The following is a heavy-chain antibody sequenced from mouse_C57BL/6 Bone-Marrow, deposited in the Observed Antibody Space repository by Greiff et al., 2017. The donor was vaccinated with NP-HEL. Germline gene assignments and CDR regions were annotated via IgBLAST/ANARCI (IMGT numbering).Heavy chain of an antibody. V-gene: IGHV2-9-1*01. D-gene: IGHD1-1*01. CDR2: IWTGGGT. CDR1: GFSLTSYA. J-gene: IGHJ1*03. CDR3: ARKKGNYGSFYWYFDV. Sequence: VQRVESGPGLVAPSQSLSITCTVSGFSLTSYAISWVRQPPGKGLEWLGVIWTGGGTNYNSALKSRLSISKDNSKSQVFLKMNSLQTDDTARYYCARKKGNYGSFYWYFDVWGTGTTVTVSS.